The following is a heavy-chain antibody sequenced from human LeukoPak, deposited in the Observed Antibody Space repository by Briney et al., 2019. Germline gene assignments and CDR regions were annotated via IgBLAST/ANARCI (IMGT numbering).Heavy chain of an antibody. CDR3: ARAPYYDILTGYYTSFDY. CDR2: INPSGGST. J-gene: IGHJ4*02. V-gene: IGHV1-46*01. D-gene: IGHD3-9*01. Sequence: GASVKVSCKASGYTFTSYYMHWVRQAPGQGLEWMGIINPSGGSTSYAQKFQGRVTMTRDTSTSTVYMELSSLRSGDTAVYYCARAPYYDILTGYYTSFDYWGQGALVTVSS. CDR1: GYTFTSYY.